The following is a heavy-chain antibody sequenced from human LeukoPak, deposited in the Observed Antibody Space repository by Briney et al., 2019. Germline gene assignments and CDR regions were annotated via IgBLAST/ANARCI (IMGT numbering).Heavy chain of an antibody. CDR1: GGSISSGDYY. D-gene: IGHD6-13*01. CDR3: ARHAYSSSWYGYYYYGMDV. CDR2: IYYSGST. J-gene: IGHJ6*02. Sequence: SQTLSLTCTVSGGSISSGDYYWSWIRQPPGKGLEWIGYIYYSGSTYYNPSLKSRVTISVDTSKNQFSLKPSSVTAADTAVYYCARHAYSSSWYGYYYYGMDVWGQGTTVTVSS. V-gene: IGHV4-30-4*01.